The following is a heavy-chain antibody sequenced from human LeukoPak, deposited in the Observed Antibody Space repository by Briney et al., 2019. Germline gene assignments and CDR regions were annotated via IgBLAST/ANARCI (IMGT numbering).Heavy chain of an antibody. CDR2: IYSGVST. Sequence: PGESLTLSCAASGFTVSSNYMSWVRQAPGKGLEWVSFIYSGVSTNYADSVKGRFTISRDNTKNTLYLQMTSLTVEDTAVYYWARGGGAEAFDIWGQGAMVTASS. CDR3: ARGGGAEAFDI. CDR1: GFTVSSNY. V-gene: IGHV3-66*01. D-gene: IGHD2-21*01. J-gene: IGHJ3*02.